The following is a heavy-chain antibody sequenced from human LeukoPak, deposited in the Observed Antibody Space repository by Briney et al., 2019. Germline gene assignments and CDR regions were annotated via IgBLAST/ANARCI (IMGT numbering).Heavy chain of an antibody. CDR3: ARMGYYYDSSGYWEYFQH. CDR1: GGSISSYY. V-gene: IGHV4-4*07. CDR2: IYTSGST. Sequence: NPSETLSLTCTVSGGSISSYYWSWIRQPAGRGLEWIGRIYTSGSTNYNPSLKSRVTMSVDTSKNQFSLKLSSVTAADTAVYYCARMGYYYDSSGYWEYFQHWGQGTLVTVSS. J-gene: IGHJ1*01. D-gene: IGHD3-22*01.